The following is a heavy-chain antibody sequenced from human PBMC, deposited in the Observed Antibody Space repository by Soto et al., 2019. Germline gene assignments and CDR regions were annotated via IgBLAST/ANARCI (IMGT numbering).Heavy chain of an antibody. CDR3: VRGYCTTTPCSGDFQH. Sequence: QVQLVQSGAEVKKPGASVKVACKASGYKFTTYFIHWVRQAPGQGLEWMGMIPPSGDTGYGQKFRGRVTMTIDTSTTTAYMELRNLTSEDTAIYFSVRGYCTTTPCSGDFQHWGQGTLVTVSS. CDR1: GYKFTTYF. J-gene: IGHJ1*01. V-gene: IGHV1-46*01. D-gene: IGHD2-8*01. CDR2: IPPSGDT.